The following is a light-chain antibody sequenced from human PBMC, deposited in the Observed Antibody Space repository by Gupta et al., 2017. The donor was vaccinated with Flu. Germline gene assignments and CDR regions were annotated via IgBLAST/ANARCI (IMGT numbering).Light chain of an antibody. CDR2: GTS. CDR1: QDNANY. V-gene: IGKV1-39*01. J-gene: IGKJ1*01. Sequence: SLAGSVRNRVTINCRASQDNANYLHWYQQKPGNPPKFLIYGTSSLQSGVPDRFSGSGTGTDFTLTISSLHVEDVAIYYCQQNHSTPLTFGQGTRVEIK. CDR3: QQNHSTPLT.